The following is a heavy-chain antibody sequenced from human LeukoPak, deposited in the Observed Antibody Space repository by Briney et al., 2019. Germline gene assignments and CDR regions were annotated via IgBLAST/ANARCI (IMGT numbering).Heavy chain of an antibody. CDR1: GFTFSSYA. CDR2: ISYDGSNK. CDR3: ARGTGGRVATISYYYYGMDV. J-gene: IGHJ6*02. Sequence: PGGSLRLSCAASGFTFSSYAMHWVRQAPGKGLEWVALISYDGSNKYYADSVKGRFTISRDNSKNTLYPQMNSLRAEDTAVYYCARGTGGRVATISYYYYGMDVWGQGTTVTVSS. V-gene: IGHV3-30-3*01. D-gene: IGHD5-12*01.